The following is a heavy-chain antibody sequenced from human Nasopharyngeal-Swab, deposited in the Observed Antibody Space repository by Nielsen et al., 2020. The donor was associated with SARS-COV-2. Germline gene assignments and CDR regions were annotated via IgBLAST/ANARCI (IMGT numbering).Heavy chain of an antibody. D-gene: IGHD3-16*01. CDR3: ARALGGYYGMDV. CDR1: GFTFSIYS. V-gene: IGHV3-21*01. J-gene: IGHJ6*02. Sequence: GGSLRLSCAASGFTFSIYSMNWVRQAPGKGLEWVSSISSSSNYIYYGDSVKGRFTISRDNTKKSLYLQMNSLRVEDTAVYYCARALGGYYGMDVWGQGTTVTVSS. CDR2: ISSSSNYI.